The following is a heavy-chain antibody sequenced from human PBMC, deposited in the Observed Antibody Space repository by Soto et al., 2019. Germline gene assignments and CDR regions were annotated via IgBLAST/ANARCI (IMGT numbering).Heavy chain of an antibody. CDR2: IYYSGST. Sequence: PSETLSLTCTVSGGSISSSSYYWGWIRQPPGKGLEWIGSIYYSGSTYYNPSLKSRVTISVDTSKNQLSLKLSSVTAADTAVYYCARPIVATTNWFDPWGQGTLVTVSS. D-gene: IGHD5-12*01. CDR3: ARPIVATTNWFDP. CDR1: GGSISSSSYY. J-gene: IGHJ5*02. V-gene: IGHV4-39*01.